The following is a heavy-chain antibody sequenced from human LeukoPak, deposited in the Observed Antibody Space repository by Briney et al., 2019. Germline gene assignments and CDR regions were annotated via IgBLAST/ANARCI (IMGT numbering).Heavy chain of an antibody. CDR2: FDPEDGET. CDR3: ATDSLMITFGGVIDQYGMDV. D-gene: IGHD3-16*02. Sequence: ASVKVSCKVSGYTLTELSMHWVRQAPGKGLEWMGGFDPEDGETIYAQKFQGRVTMIEDTSTDTAYMELSSLRSEDTAVYYCATDSLMITFGGVIDQYGMDVWGQGTTVTVSS. V-gene: IGHV1-24*01. J-gene: IGHJ6*02. CDR1: GYTLTELS.